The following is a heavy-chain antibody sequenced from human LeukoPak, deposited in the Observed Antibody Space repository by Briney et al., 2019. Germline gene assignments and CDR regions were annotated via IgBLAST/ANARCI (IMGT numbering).Heavy chain of an antibody. CDR1: GGSISSGSYY. D-gene: IGHD2-2*01. CDR3: ARGYCSSTSCYWRY. V-gene: IGHV4-61*02. Sequence: SQTLSLTCTVSGGSISSGSYYWSWIRQPAGKGLEWIGRIYTSGSTNYNPSLKSRVTISVGTSKNQFSLKLSSVTAADTAVYYCARGYCSSTSCYWRYWGQGTLVTVSS. CDR2: IYTSGST. J-gene: IGHJ4*02.